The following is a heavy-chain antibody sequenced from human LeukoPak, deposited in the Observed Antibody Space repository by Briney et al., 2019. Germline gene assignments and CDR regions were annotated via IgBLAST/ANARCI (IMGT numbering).Heavy chain of an antibody. D-gene: IGHD6-19*01. CDR1: GGSISSYY. CDR2: IYYSGST. J-gene: IGHJ3*02. CDR3: AGWSLGQYAFDI. V-gene: IGHV4-59*12. Sequence: PSETLSLTCTVSGGSISSYYWSWIRQPPGKGLEWIGYIYYSGSTNYNPSLKSRVTISVDTSKNQFSLKLSSVTAADTAVYYCAGWSLGQYAFDIWGQGTMVTVSS.